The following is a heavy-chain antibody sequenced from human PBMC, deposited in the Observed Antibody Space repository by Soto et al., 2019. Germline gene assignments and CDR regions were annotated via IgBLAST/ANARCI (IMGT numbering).Heavy chain of an antibody. V-gene: IGHV1-18*01. CDR2: ISAYNGNT. CDR1: GYTFTSYG. D-gene: IGHD3-22*01. Sequence: ASVKVSCKASGYTFTSYGISWVRQAPGQGLEWMGWISAYNGNTNYAQKLQGRVTMTTDTSTSTAYMELRSLRSDDTAVYYCATGRVTYCYDSSGYNYYYYYGMDVWGHGTAVTPSS. J-gene: IGHJ6*02. CDR3: ATGRVTYCYDSSGYNYYYYYGMDV.